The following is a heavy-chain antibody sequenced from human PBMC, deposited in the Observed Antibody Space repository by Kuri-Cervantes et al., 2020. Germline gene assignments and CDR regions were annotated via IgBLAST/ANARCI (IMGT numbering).Heavy chain of an antibody. CDR2: IIPMFGSA. CDR3: ARGKNDHESSGYAFDM. CDR1: GYTFTGYY. V-gene: IGHV1-69*06. J-gene: IGHJ3*02. Sequence: SVKVSCKASGYTFTGYYIHWVRQAPGQGLEWMGGIIPMFGSANYEQKFQGRVTIIADKSTSAVYMDLSSLRSEDTAVYYCARGKNDHESSGYAFDMWGQGTMVTVSS. D-gene: IGHD3-22*01.